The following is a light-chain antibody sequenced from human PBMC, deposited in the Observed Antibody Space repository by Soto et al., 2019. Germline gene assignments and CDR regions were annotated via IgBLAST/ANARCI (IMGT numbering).Light chain of an antibody. CDR2: DVG. V-gene: IGLV2-11*01. CDR1: SSDVGGYNY. CDR3: SSYAGSNNYV. J-gene: IGLJ1*01. Sequence: QSVLTQPRSVSGSPGQSVTISCTGTSSDVGGYNYVSWYQQHPGKAPKLMIYDVGKRPSGVPDRFSGSKSDNTASLTISGLQAEDEADYYCSSYAGSNNYVFGTGTKVTVL.